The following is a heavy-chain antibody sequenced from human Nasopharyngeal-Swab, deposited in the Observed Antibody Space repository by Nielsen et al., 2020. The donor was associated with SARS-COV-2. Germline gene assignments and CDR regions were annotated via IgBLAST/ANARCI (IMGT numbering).Heavy chain of an antibody. D-gene: IGHD3-10*01. CDR3: ARQNYYGSGTYAYYFDY. J-gene: IGHJ4*02. V-gene: IGHV2-70*01. Sequence: SGPTLVKPTQTPTLTCTFSGFSLTTRGMCVSWIRQPPGKALEWLELIDWDDDKFYSTSLRTRTTIFKDTSKTQVVLTMTNMEPADTATYYCARQNYYGSGTYAYYFDYWGQGALVTVSS. CDR1: GFSLTTRGMC. CDR2: IDWDDDK.